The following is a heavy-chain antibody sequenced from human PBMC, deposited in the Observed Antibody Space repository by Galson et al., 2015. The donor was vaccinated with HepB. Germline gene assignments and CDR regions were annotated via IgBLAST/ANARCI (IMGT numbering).Heavy chain of an antibody. V-gene: IGHV3-30*03. D-gene: IGHD5-18*01. Sequence: SLRLSCAASGFTFSHYGMHWVRQAPGKGLEWVAVISYDGSNKHHADSVKGRFTIFRDKSKSTLYLQMNSLRIEDTSVYYCARDRDTAMDRSTGYFDYWGQGTLVTVSS. CDR2: ISYDGSNK. J-gene: IGHJ4*02. CDR1: GFTFSHYG. CDR3: ARDRDTAMDRSTGYFDY.